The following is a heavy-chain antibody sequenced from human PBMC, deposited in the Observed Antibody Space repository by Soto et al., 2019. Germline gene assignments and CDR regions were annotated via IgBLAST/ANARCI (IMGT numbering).Heavy chain of an antibody. V-gene: IGHV4-59*08. CDR2: IYYSGST. CDR3: ARVWYYGARGPPPEERGPYYFDY. J-gene: IGHJ4*02. Sequence: PSETLSLTCTVSGGSISSYYWSWIRQPPGKGLEWIGYIYYSGSTNYNPSLKSRVTISVDTSKNQFSLKLSSVTAADTAVYYCARVWYYGARGPPPEERGPYYFDYGGRGPLVTVPS. D-gene: IGHD4-17*01. CDR1: GGSISSYY.